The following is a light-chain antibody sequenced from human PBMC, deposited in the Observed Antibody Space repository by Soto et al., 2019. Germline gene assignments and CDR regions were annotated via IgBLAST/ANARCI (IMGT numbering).Light chain of an antibody. V-gene: IGKV1-33*01. CDR1: QSIANF. CDR3: QQYEDLPLT. J-gene: IGKJ4*01. CDR2: DAS. Sequence: DVQMTQSPSSLSASVGDRVIITCKANQSIANFLNWFQHKPEEAPKLLISDASHLELGVPSRFSGSRSGTDFVLDISNLQSEDVATYFCQQYEDLPLTFGGGTKVDI.